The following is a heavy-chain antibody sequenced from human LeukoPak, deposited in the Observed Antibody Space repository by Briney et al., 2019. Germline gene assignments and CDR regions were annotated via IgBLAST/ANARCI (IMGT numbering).Heavy chain of an antibody. CDR2: IYYSGST. CDR3: ARIYYYDSSGYCDY. CDR1: GGSISNYY. J-gene: IGHJ4*02. Sequence: SETLSLTCTVSGGSISNYYWSWVRQPPGKGLEWVGYIYYSGSTNYTPSLNSRVTISVDTSKNHCALNLSSVTAADTAVYYCARIYYYDSSGYCDYWGQGTLVTVSS. V-gene: IGHV4-59*01. D-gene: IGHD3-22*01.